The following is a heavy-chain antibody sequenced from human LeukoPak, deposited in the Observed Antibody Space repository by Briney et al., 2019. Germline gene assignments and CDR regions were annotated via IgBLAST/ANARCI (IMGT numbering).Heavy chain of an antibody. V-gene: IGHV1-2*02. CDR1: GYTFTGYY. CDR3: ARDSLSPTHSGSYSLDY. D-gene: IGHD1-26*01. Sequence: ASVKVSCKASGYTFTGYYMHWVRQAPGQGLEWMGWINPNSGGTNYAQKFQGRVTMTRDTSISTAYMELRSLRSDDTAVYYCARDSLSPTHSGSYSLDYWGQGTLVTVSS. CDR2: INPNSGGT. J-gene: IGHJ4*02.